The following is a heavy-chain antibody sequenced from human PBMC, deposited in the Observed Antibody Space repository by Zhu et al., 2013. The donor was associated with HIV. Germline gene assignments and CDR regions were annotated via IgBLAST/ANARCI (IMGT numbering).Heavy chain of an antibody. J-gene: IGHJ4*02. CDR1: GYTFSGYY. Sequence: QVQLGQSGAEVKKPGASVKVSCEASGYTFSGYYIHWVRQAPGQGLEWMGWINPNSGGTDYAQKFQGRVTMTRDTSINTAYLELRRLTSDDTAVYFCARSRSSWYYLDYWGQGTLVTVSS. CDR3: ARSRSSWYYLDY. CDR2: INPNSGGT. D-gene: IGHD6-13*01. V-gene: IGHV1-2*02.